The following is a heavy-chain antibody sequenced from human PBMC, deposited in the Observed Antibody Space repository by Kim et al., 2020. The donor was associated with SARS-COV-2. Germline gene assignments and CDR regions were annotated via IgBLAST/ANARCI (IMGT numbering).Heavy chain of an antibody. CDR3: WYYYDSSGFRAFDI. Sequence: GGSLRLSCAASGFTVSSNYMSWVRQAPGKGLEWVSVIYSGGSTYYADSVKGRFTISRDNSKNTLYLQMNSLRAEDTAVYYCWYYYDSSGFRAFDIWGQGTMVTVSS. V-gene: IGHV3-66*01. J-gene: IGHJ3*02. D-gene: IGHD3-22*01. CDR2: IYSGGST. CDR1: GFTVSSNY.